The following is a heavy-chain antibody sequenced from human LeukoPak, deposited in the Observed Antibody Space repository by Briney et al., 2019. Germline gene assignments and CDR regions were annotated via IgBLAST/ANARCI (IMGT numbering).Heavy chain of an antibody. CDR2: VHYSGAT. Sequence: SETLSLTCIVSGDSVSTKYWAWVRQPPGMPLEYVGYVHYSGATDYNPSLRSRLTISMDTSRNIFSLRLSSVTAADTAVYYCARLMPMVWTGQRYFYHPLDVWGKGTTVTVSS. CDR1: GDSVSTKY. J-gene: IGHJ6*04. CDR3: ARLMPMVWTGQRYFYHPLDV. V-gene: IGHV4-59*08. D-gene: IGHD3/OR15-3a*01.